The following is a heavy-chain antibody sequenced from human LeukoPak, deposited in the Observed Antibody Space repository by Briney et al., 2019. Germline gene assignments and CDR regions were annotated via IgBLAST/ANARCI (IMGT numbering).Heavy chain of an antibody. CDR3: ARTDQLLFDAFDI. J-gene: IGHJ3*02. V-gene: IGHV3-64*01. Sequence: GGSLRLSCAASGFTFSSYAMHWVRQAPGKGLEYVSAISSNGGSTYYANSVKGRFTISRDNSKNTLYLQMGSLRAEDMAVYYCARTDQLLFDAFDIWGQGTMVTVSS. D-gene: IGHD2-2*01. CDR1: GFTFSSYA. CDR2: ISSNGGST.